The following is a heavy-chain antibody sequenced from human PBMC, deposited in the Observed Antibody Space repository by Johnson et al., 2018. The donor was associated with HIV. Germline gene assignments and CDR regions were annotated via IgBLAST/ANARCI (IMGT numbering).Heavy chain of an antibody. CDR3: AKDMTPSQLAAFDI. D-gene: IGHD6-13*01. J-gene: IGHJ3*02. CDR2: ISWNSGSI. Sequence: VQLVESGGGLVQPGRSLRLSCAASGFTFDDYAMHWVRQAPGKGLEWVSGISWNSGSIGYADSVKGRFTISRDNAKNSLYLQMNRLRAEDTALYYCAKDMTPSQLAAFDIWGQGTMVTVSS. V-gene: IGHV3-9*01. CDR1: GFTFDDYA.